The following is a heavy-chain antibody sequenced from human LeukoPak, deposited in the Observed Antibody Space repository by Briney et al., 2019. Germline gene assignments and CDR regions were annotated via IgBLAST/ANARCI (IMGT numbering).Heavy chain of an antibody. CDR2: ISGSGGST. V-gene: IGHV3-23*01. J-gene: IGHJ4*02. CDR1: GFTFSSYA. CDR3: AKDDTYYYDSSGYPLDY. Sequence: GGSLRLSCAASGFTFSSYAMSWVRQAPGKGLEWVSAISGSGGSTYYADSVKGRFTISRDNSKNTLYLQMNSLRAGDTAVYYCAKDDTYYYDSSGYPLDYWGQGTLVTVSS. D-gene: IGHD3-22*01.